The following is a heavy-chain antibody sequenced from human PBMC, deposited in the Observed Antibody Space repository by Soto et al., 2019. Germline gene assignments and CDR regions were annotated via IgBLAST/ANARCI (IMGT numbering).Heavy chain of an antibody. CDR3: ARMATFGSLNWFDP. CDR1: GYIFTNND. Sequence: ASVKVSCKASGYIFTNNDVSWLRQSTGQGLEWMGWMNPGSGDTGYAQKFQGRVTMTRGISIATAYMELSSLRSDDTAIYYCARMATFGSLNWFDPWGQGTLVTVSS. J-gene: IGHJ5*02. CDR2: MNPGSGDT. D-gene: IGHD3-16*01. V-gene: IGHV1-8*01.